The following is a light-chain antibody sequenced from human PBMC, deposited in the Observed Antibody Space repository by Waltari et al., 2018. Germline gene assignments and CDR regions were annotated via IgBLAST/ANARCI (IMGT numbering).Light chain of an antibody. V-gene: IGKV3-20*01. CDR1: QSVSSSY. CDR3: QQYGSSPPVYT. J-gene: IGKJ2*01. Sequence: EIVLTQSPGTLSLSPGERATLSCRASQSVSSSYLAWYQQKPGQAPRLLIYGASSRATGIPDRFSGSGSGTDFNLTISRLEPEDFAVYYCQQYGSSPPVYTFGQGTKLEIK. CDR2: GAS.